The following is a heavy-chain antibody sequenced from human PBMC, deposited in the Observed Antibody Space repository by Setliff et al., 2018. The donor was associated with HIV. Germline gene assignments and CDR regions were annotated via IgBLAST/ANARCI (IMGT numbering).Heavy chain of an antibody. CDR3: ATAGGRSWFDP. Sequence: ASVKVSCKASGYTFSGYYIHWVRQAPGQGLEWMGWLNPRSGGSDYAQRFQGRVTMTRDTSISTAYLELNSLRSDDTAVYYCATAGGRSWFDPWGPGTLVTVSS. CDR1: GYTFSGYY. V-gene: IGHV1-2*02. D-gene: IGHD3-16*01. J-gene: IGHJ5*02. CDR2: LNPRSGGS.